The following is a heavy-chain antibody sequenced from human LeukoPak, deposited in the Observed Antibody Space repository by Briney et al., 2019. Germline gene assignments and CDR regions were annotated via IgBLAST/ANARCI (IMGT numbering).Heavy chain of an antibody. J-gene: IGHJ4*02. D-gene: IGHD5-24*01. Sequence: GGSLRLSCAASGFTVSSNYMNWVRQAPGKGLEWVSSISSTSSYIYYADSVKGRFTISRDNAKNSLYLQMNSLRAEDTAVYYCARDQGDAYYYFDFWGQGTLVTVSS. CDR3: ARDQGDAYYYFDF. CDR1: GFTVSSNY. CDR2: ISSTSSYI. V-gene: IGHV3-21*01.